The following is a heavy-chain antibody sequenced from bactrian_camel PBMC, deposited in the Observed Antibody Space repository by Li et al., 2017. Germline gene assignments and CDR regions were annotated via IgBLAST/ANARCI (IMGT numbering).Heavy chain of an antibody. V-gene: IGHV3S1*01. D-gene: IGHD2*01. CDR3: AARGPYCFTKLSVRDFTY. J-gene: IGHJ6*01. CDR1: GYTYNRNC. Sequence: HVQLVESGGGSVQAGGSLRLSCAASGYTYNRNCMAWFRQAPGKEREGVARIATGSGNTYYADSVKGRFTISQDNAKNTVYLQMNSLKPEDTAMYYCAARGPYCFTKLSVRDFTYWGQGTQVTFS. CDR2: IATGSGNT.